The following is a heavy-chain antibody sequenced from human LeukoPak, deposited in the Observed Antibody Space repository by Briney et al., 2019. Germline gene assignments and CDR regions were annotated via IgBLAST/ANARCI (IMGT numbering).Heavy chain of an antibody. D-gene: IGHD3-10*01. CDR1: GGSISTYY. V-gene: IGHV4-59*08. CDR2: VYYSGSA. CDR3: ARHEKLGQFDY. J-gene: IGHJ4*02. Sequence: SETLSLTCTVSGGSISTYYWSWIRQPPGKGLEWIGYVYYSGSANYNPSLKSRVTISVDTSKNQFSLKLSSVTAADTAVYYCARHEKLGQFDYWGQGTLVTVSS.